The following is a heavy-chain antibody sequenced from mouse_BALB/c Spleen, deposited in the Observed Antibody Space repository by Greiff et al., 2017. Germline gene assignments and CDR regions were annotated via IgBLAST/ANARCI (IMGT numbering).Heavy chain of an antibody. J-gene: IGHJ3*01. V-gene: IGHV3-2*02. Sequence: EVQLVESGPGLVKPSQSLSLTCTVTGYSITSDYAWNWIRQFPGNKLEWMGYISYSGSTSYNPSLKSRISITRDTSKNQFFLQLNSVTTEDTATYYCARGRGNPFAYWGQGTLVTVSA. CDR1: GYSITSDYA. CDR2: ISYSGST. D-gene: IGHD2-1*01. CDR3: ARGRGNPFAY.